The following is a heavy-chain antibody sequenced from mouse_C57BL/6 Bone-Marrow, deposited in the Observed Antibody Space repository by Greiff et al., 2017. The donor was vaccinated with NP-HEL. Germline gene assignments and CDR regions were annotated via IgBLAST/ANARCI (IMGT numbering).Heavy chain of an antibody. D-gene: IGHD1-1*01. Sequence: QVQLQQSGAELARPGASVKMSCKASGYTFTSYTMHWVKQRPGQGLEWIGYINPSSGYTKYNQKFKDKATLTADKSSSTAYMQLRSLTSEDSAVYECARKIDGSSSCADWGQGTLVTVSA. CDR2: INPSSGYT. CDR1: GYTFTSYT. CDR3: ARKIDGSSSCAD. J-gene: IGHJ3*01. V-gene: IGHV1-4*01.